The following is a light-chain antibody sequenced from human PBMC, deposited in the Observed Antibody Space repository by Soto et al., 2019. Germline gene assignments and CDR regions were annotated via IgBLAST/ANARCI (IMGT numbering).Light chain of an antibody. V-gene: IGKV1-39*01. CDR1: QSISSY. CDR3: QQRYSTLWT. Sequence: DIQMTQSPSSLSASLGARVTITWRASQSISSYLNWYQQQPVKSPKLLLYAASSLQSGVTSRFSGSGYGTAFNPPISSLQTADFATEYCQQRYSTLWTFGQGTKVDIK. CDR2: AAS. J-gene: IGKJ1*01.